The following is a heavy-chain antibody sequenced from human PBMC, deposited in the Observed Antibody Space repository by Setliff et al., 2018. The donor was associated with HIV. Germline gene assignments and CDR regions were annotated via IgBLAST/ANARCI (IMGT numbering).Heavy chain of an antibody. CDR1: GFMFSIYA. D-gene: IGHD6-6*01. CDR3: ARDIPPEYPGFDL. Sequence: LRLSCAASGFMFSIYAMHWVRQAPGKGLEWVAVISYDGSNKYYADSVKGRFTISRDNAKRSLYLQMNSLRVEDTAVYYCARDIPPEYPGFDLWGQGTVVTVSS. J-gene: IGHJ3*01. V-gene: IGHV3-30*04. CDR2: ISYDGSNK.